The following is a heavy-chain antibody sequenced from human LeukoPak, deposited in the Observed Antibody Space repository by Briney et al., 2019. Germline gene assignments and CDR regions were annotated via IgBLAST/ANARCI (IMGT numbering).Heavy chain of an antibody. CDR1: GYSISSGYY. CDR2: IYHSGST. CDR3: AVGYCGSTSCYREYFQH. D-gene: IGHD2-2*02. V-gene: IGHV4-38-2*01. Sequence: SETLSLTCAVSGYSISSGYYWGWIRQPPGKGLEWIGTIYHSGSTYYNPSLKSRVTISVDTSKNQFSLKLSSVTAADTAVYYCAVGYCGSTSCYREYFQHWGQGTLVTVSS. J-gene: IGHJ1*01.